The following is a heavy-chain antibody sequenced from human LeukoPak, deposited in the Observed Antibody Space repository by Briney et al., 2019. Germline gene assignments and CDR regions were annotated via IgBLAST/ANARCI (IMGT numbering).Heavy chain of an antibody. V-gene: IGHV3-48*03. D-gene: IGHD3-3*01. Sequence: GGSLRLSCVASGFNLNHFEIHWVRQAPGKGLEWVSYISSSGTTIFYSDSVKSRFTLSRDGAKGSVSLHLESLRSEHTATYYCARFLKHWNGDHCYYHFYPYGLDVWGLGTTVTVS. J-gene: IGHJ6*02. CDR2: ISSSGTTI. CDR1: GFNLNHFE. CDR3: ARFLKHWNGDHCYYHFYPYGLDV.